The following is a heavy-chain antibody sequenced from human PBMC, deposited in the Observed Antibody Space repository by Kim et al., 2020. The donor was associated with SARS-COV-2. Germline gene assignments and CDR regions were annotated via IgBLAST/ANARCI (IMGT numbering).Heavy chain of an antibody. J-gene: IGHJ6*02. CDR3: ARPKTVSYYYYGMDV. Sequence: GGSLRLSCAASGLTFSSYSMNWVRQAPGKGLEWVSYISSSSSTIYYADSVKGRFTISRDNAKNSLYLQMNSLRDEDTAVYYCARPKTVSYYYYGMDVWGQGTTVTVSS. CDR1: GLTFSSYS. V-gene: IGHV3-48*02. D-gene: IGHD3-16*02. CDR2: ISSSSSTI.